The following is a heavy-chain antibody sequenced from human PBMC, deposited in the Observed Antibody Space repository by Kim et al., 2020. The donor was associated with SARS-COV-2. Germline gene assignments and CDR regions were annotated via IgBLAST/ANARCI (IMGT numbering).Heavy chain of an antibody. CDR2: IYYSGST. J-gene: IGHJ4*02. CDR3: ARGGGGLPFDY. D-gene: IGHD3-10*01. CDR1: GGSISSYY. V-gene: IGHV4-59*01. Sequence: SETLSLTCTVSGGSISSYYWSWIRQPPGKGLEWIGYIYYSGSTNYNPSLKSRVTISVDTSKNQFSLKLSSVTAADTAVYYCARGGGGLPFDYWGQGTLVTVSS.